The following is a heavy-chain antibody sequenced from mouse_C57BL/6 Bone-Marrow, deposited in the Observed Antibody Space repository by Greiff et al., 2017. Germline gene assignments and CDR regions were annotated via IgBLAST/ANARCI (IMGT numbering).Heavy chain of an antibody. Sequence: QVQLQQSGAELVRPGASVTLSCKASGYTFTDYEMHWVKQTPVHGLEWIGAIDPETGGTAYNQKFKGKAILTADKSSSTAYMALRSLTSEDSAVYDCTRRIAITTVVADEAMYYWGQGTSVTVSS. D-gene: IGHD1-1*01. CDR1: GYTFTDYE. J-gene: IGHJ4*01. V-gene: IGHV1-15*01. CDR3: TRRIAITTVVADEAMYY. CDR2: IDPETGGT.